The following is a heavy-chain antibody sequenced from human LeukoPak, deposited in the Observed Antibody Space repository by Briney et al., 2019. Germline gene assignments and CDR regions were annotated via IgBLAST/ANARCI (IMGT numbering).Heavy chain of an antibody. CDR3: ARVGSGWFRFDY. CDR1: GGSISNSY. CDR2: IYYSGST. Sequence: SETLSLTCTVSGGSISNSYWSWIRQPPGKGLEWIGYIYYSGSTNYIPSLKSRVTISVDTSKNQFSLKLSSVTAADTAVYYCARVGSGWFRFDYWGQGTLVTVSS. V-gene: IGHV4-59*01. D-gene: IGHD6-19*01. J-gene: IGHJ4*02.